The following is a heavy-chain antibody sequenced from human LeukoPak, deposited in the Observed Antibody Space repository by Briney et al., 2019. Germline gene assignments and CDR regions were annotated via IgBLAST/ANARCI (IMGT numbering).Heavy chain of an antibody. D-gene: IGHD5-18*01. CDR3: ARVRTARPNAFDI. CDR1: GFTVSGNY. CDR2: IYSAGST. V-gene: IGHV3-66*01. J-gene: IGHJ3*02. Sequence: GGSLRLSCAASGFTVSGNYMSWVRQAPGKGLEWVSTIYSAGSTYYADSVKGRFTISRDNSKNTVYLQMNSLRAEDTAVFYCARVRTARPNAFDIWGQGTMVTVSS.